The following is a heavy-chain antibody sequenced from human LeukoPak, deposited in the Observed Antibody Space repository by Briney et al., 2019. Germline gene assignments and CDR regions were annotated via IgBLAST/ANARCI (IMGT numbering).Heavy chain of an antibody. D-gene: IGHD5-12*01. CDR2: ISYDGSNK. CDR1: GFTFSSYA. J-gene: IGHJ4*02. Sequence: GGSLRLSCAASGFTFSSYAMHWVRQAPGKGLEWVAVISYDGSNKYYADSVKGRFTISRDNSKNTLYLQMNSLRAEDTAVYYCARVGGGYSGYDSYYFDYWGQGTLVTVSS. CDR3: ARVGGGYSGYDSYYFDY. V-gene: IGHV3-30*04.